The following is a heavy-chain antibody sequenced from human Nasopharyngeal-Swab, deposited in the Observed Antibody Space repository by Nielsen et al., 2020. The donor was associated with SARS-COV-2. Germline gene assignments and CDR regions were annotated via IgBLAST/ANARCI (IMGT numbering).Heavy chain of an antibody. CDR1: GFTFSSYA. CDR3: AKVGYFGRYYPNPPLI. Sequence: GESLKIPCAAPGFTFSSYAMSWVRQAPGQGLEWVSAISGSGGSTNYADSVKGRFNISRENSKKTLYLPMNSLRAEDTAVYYCAKVGYFGRYYPNPPLIRGQGTLVTVSS. CDR2: ISGSGGST. J-gene: IGHJ4*02. D-gene: IGHD3-22*01. V-gene: IGHV3-23*01.